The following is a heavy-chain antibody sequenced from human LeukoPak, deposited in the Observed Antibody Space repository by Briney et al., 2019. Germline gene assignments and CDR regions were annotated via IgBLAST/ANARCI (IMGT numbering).Heavy chain of an antibody. Sequence: SETLSLTCSVSGGSISSSSYFWGWIRQPPGKGLEWIASVHYSGSTYYNPSLKSRLTISVDTSKNQFSLKLSSVTAADTAVYYCARRLRTFDYWGQGTLVTVSS. CDR2: VHYSGST. CDR1: GGSISSSSYF. J-gene: IGHJ4*02. V-gene: IGHV4-39*01. D-gene: IGHD3-16*01. CDR3: ARRLRTFDY.